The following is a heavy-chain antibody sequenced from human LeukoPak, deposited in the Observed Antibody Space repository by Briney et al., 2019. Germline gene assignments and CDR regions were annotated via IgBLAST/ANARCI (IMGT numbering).Heavy chain of an antibody. Sequence: GESLKISCKGSGYSFTIYWISWVRQMPGKGLEWMGRIDPSDSYTNYSPSFQGHATISADKSISTAYLQWSSLKASDTAMYYCARHRPPSGSYLRPWGQGTLVTVSS. CDR3: ARHRPPSGSYLRP. D-gene: IGHD1-26*01. J-gene: IGHJ5*02. V-gene: IGHV5-10-1*01. CDR1: GYSFTIYW. CDR2: IDPSDSYT.